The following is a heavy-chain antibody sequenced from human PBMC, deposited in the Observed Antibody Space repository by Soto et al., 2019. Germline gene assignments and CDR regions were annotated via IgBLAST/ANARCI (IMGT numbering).Heavy chain of an antibody. V-gene: IGHV4-59*01. CDR1: GGSINNYY. CDR2: IYDTGSP. J-gene: IGHJ5*02. D-gene: IGHD3-3*01. CDR3: ARDVGLQHDTGYYDFWSGKNNWFDP. Sequence: SETLSLTCTVSGGSINNYYWSWIRQPPEKGLEWVGYIYDTGSPTYNPSLKSRVTMSVDTSKNQFSLRLSSVTAADTAVYYCARDVGLQHDTGYYDFWSGKNNWFDPWGQGTLVTVSS.